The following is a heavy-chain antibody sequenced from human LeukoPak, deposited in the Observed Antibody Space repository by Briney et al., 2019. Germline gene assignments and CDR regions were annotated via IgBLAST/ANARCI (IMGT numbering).Heavy chain of an antibody. Sequence: ASVKVSCKASGYTFTSYAMHWVRQAPGQRLEWMGWINAGNGNTKYSQKFQGWVTMTRDTSISTAYMELSRLRSDDTAVYYCASSVTTRPGFDYWGQGTLVTVSS. V-gene: IGHV1-3*01. CDR2: INAGNGNT. CDR3: ASSVTTRPGFDY. J-gene: IGHJ4*02. D-gene: IGHD4-17*01. CDR1: GYTFTSYA.